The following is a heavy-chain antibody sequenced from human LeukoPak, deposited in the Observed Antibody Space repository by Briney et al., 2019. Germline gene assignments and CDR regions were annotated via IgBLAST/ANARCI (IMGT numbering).Heavy chain of an antibody. J-gene: IGHJ4*02. CDR3: ARGMFYYGSGSDTGDY. Sequence: ETLSLTCVVSGVSFIDYYWTWIRQPPGKGLEWVANIKQDGSEKYYVDSVKGRFTISRDNAKNSLYLQMNSLRAEVTAVYYCARGMFYYGSGSDTGDYWGQGTLVTVSS. CDR2: IKQDGSEK. CDR1: GVSFIDYY. D-gene: IGHD3-10*01. V-gene: IGHV3-7*03.